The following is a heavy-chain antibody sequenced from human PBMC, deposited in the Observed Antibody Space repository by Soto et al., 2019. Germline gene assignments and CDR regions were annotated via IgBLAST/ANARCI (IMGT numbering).Heavy chain of an antibody. CDR1: GGSMSSSHY. D-gene: IGHD2-21*01. CDR3: ARLGLWYYFDY. J-gene: IGHJ4*02. Sequence: PSETLSLTCTVSGGSMSSSHYWIWIRQSPGKGLEWIGYIYYTGNTNYNPSHQNRITITLNTSKNKYSLNVKTVTAADTAVYYCARLGLWYYFDYWGQGTLVTVSS. CDR2: IYYTGNT. V-gene: IGHV4-59*11.